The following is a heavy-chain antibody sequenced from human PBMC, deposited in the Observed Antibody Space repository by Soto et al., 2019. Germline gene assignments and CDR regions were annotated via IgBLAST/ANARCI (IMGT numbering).Heavy chain of an antibody. Sequence: QVQLVQSGAEVKKPGASVKVSCKASGYTFTSYGISWVRQAPGQGLEWMGWISAYNDNTNYAQKLQGRVTMTTDTSTSTAYMELRSLRSDDTAVYYCARAVAGHRYYYYGMDVWGQGTTVTVSS. CDR2: ISAYNDNT. J-gene: IGHJ6*02. CDR3: ARAVAGHRYYYYGMDV. V-gene: IGHV1-18*01. D-gene: IGHD6-19*01. CDR1: GYTFTSYG.